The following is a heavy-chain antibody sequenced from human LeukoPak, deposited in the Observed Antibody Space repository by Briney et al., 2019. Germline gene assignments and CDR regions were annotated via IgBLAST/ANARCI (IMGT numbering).Heavy chain of an antibody. CDR2: ISSSSDLV. Sequence: PGGSLRLSCAGIGFTFSNFDMHWVRQAQGKGLEWVSYISSSSDLVHYADSVKGRFAISRDNAKNSLYLQMTSLRAEDTAIYYCARVKVGSHIWVDPWGQGTLVTVSS. CDR1: GFTFSNFD. J-gene: IGHJ5*02. V-gene: IGHV3-48*01. D-gene: IGHD1-26*01. CDR3: ARVKVGSHIWVDP.